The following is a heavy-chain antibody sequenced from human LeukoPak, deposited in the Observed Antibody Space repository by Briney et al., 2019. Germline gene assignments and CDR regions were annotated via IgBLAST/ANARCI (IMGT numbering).Heavy chain of an antibody. CDR2: INPNNGGT. CDR3: ATGGLLWFGDQMGD. Sequence: ASVKVSCKASGYTFTTYNINWVRQAPGQGLEWMGWINPNNGGTNYAQKFQGRVTMTEDTSTDTAYMELSSLRSEDTAVYYCATGGLLWFGDQMGDWGQGTLVTVSS. J-gene: IGHJ4*02. V-gene: IGHV1-8*02. D-gene: IGHD3-10*01. CDR1: GYTFTTYN.